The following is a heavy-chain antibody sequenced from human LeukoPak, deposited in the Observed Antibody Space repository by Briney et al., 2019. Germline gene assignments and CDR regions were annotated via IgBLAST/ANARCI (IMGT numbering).Heavy chain of an antibody. V-gene: IGHV3-33*06. CDR2: IWSDGTEK. D-gene: IGHD1-26*01. J-gene: IGHJ4*02. CDR3: AKGKKVDGTYGPDC. Sequence: GGSLRLSCAASGFTYSHYGMHWVRQAPGKGLEWVAVIWSDGTEKYYGDAVKGRFTISRDNSRNTLYLQMNSLRGEDTAVYYCAKGKKVDGTYGPDCWGQGTLVTVSS. CDR1: GFTYSHYG.